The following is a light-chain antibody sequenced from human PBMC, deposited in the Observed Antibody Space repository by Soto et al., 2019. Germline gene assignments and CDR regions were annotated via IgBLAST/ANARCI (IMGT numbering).Light chain of an antibody. J-gene: IGKJ4*01. CDR1: QSISSY. Sequence: DIQMTQSPSSLSASVGDRVTITCRASQSISSYLNWYQQKPGKAPKLLIYAASSLQSGVPSRFSGSGSGTDFTLTISSLQPEDFATYYCQQSYSTPLTVGGGNKVDIK. CDR3: QQSYSTPLT. V-gene: IGKV1-39*01. CDR2: AAS.